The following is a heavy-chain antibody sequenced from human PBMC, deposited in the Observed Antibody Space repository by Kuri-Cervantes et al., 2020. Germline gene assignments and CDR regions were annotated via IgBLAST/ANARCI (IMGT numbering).Heavy chain of an antibody. CDR3: ARDFGFSYYFLDY. CDR2: ISGTGSTI. D-gene: IGHD3-10*01. Sequence: GGSLRLSCAASGFTFSSYGMHWVRQAPGKGLGWLPYISGTGSTIYYADSVKGRFTISRDNAKNSLYLQMNSLRDEDTAIYYCARDFGFSYYFLDYWGPGTLVTVSS. CDR1: GFTFSSYG. V-gene: IGHV3-48*02. J-gene: IGHJ4*02.